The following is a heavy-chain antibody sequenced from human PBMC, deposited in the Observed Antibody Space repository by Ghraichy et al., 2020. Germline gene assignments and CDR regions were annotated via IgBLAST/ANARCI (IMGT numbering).Heavy chain of an antibody. D-gene: IGHD6-19*01. CDR2: IYWNDDK. Sequence: PTLVKPTQTLTLTCTFSGFSLSTSGVGVGWIRQPPGKALEWLALIYWNDDKRYSPSLKSRLTITKDTSKNQVVLTMTNMDPVDTATYYCAHRVSIAVAGTGWFDPWGQGTLVTVSS. V-gene: IGHV2-5*01. CDR1: GFSLSTSGVG. J-gene: IGHJ5*02. CDR3: AHRVSIAVAGTGWFDP.